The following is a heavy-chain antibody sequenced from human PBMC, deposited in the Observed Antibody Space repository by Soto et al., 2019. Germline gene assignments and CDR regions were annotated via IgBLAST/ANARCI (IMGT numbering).Heavy chain of an antibody. J-gene: IGHJ5*02. D-gene: IGHD2-15*01. CDR2: INPRGAGT. Sequence: GGPVKVSCKASGYSFNNYHIHWVRQAPGQGLEWMGKINPRGAGTSYAQKFQGRVTMTRDTSTSTVYMELSSLRSEDTAVYYCARDIGFLDPWGQGVLVTVSS. CDR1: GYSFNNYH. V-gene: IGHV1-46*02. CDR3: ARDIGFLDP.